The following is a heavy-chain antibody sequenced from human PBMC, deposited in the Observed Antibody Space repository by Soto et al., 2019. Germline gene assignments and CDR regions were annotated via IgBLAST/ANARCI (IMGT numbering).Heavy chain of an antibody. CDR1: GYTFSDSY. J-gene: IGHJ3*02. CDR2: INPNSGGT. Sequence: QVQLVQSGAEVKKPGASVKVSCKASGYTFSDSYIHWVRQAPGHGLEWMGWINPNSGGTKFAQNFQGWVTKTRDTSNNTAYMDLSRLRSHDPAVYYCATEVLVVTPKAFDIWRQATTVTVSS. CDR3: ATEVLVVTPKAFDI. V-gene: IGHV1-2*04. D-gene: IGHD3-22*01.